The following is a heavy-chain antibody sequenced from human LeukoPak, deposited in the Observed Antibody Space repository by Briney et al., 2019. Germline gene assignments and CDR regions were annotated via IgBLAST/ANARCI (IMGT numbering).Heavy chain of an antibody. Sequence: GGSLRLSCAASGFIFSNDAMHWVRQAPGKGLEWVAFIWFDGSNKHYADSVKGRFTISRDNSEDTLYLQMNSLRAEDTAVYYCVRGSTYYDSSGQVPFDYWGQGTLVTVSS. D-gene: IGHD3-22*01. CDR1: GFIFSNDA. CDR3: VRGSTYYDSSGQVPFDY. J-gene: IGHJ4*02. V-gene: IGHV3-33*01. CDR2: IWFDGSNK.